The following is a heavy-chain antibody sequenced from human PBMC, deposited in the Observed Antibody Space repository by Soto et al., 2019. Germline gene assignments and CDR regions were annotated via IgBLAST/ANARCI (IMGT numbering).Heavy chain of an antibody. V-gene: IGHV4-31*01. CDR2: IYYSGST. D-gene: IGHD3-3*01. J-gene: IGHJ3*02. Sequence: QVQLQESGPGLVKPSQTLSLTCTVSGGSISSGGYYWSWIRQHPGKGLEWIGYIYYSGSTYYNPSLKSLVTISVDTSKNQFSLKLSSVTAADTAVYYCARAPQLLRFLEWLPYAFDIWGQGTMVTVSS. CDR3: ARAPQLLRFLEWLPYAFDI. CDR1: GGSISSGGYY.